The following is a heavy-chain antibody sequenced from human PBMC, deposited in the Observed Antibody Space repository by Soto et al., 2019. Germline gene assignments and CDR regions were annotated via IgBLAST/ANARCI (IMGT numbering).Heavy chain of an antibody. CDR3: ARDSYYNILTGYYNYYYYMDV. D-gene: IGHD3-9*01. CDR1: GFTFSSYS. J-gene: IGHJ6*03. CDR2: ISSSSSTI. Sequence: PGGSLRLSCAACGFTFSSYSMNWVRQAPGKGLEWVSYISSSSSTIYYADSVKGRFTISRDNAKNSLYLQMNSLRAEDTAVYYCARDSYYNILTGYYNYYYYMDVWGKGTTVTVSS. V-gene: IGHV3-48*01.